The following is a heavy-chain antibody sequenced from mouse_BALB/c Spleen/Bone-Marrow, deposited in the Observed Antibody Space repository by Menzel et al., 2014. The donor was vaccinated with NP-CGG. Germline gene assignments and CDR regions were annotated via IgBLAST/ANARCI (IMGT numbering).Heavy chain of an antibody. J-gene: IGHJ1*01. D-gene: IGHD1-1*01. V-gene: IGHV5-17*02. CDR2: ISSGSSTI. CDR1: GFTFSSFG. CDR3: ARSISHYYGSNWYFDV. Sequence: EVKLVESGGGLVQPGGSRKLSCAASGFTFSSFGMHWVRQAPEKGLEWVAYISSGSSTIYYADTAKGRFTISRDNPKNTLFLQMTSLRSEDTAMYYCARSISHYYGSNWYFDVWGAGTTVTVSS.